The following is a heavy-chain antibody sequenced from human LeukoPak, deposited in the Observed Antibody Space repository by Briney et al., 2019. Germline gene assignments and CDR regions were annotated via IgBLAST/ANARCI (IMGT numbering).Heavy chain of an antibody. CDR1: GYTFTSYG. V-gene: IGHV1-2*02. D-gene: IGHD4-11*01. J-gene: IGHJ6*03. CDR3: ARDHTTVTTYRPYYYMDV. CDR2: INPNSGGT. Sequence: EASVKVSCKASGYTFTSYGISWVRQAPGQGLEWMGWINPNSGGTNYAQKFQGRVTMTRDTSISTAYMELSRLRSDDTAVYYCARDHTTVTTYRPYYYMDVWGKGTTVTVSS.